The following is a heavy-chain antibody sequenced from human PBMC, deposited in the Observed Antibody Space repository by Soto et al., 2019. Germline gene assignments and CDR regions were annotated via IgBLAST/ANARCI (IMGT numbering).Heavy chain of an antibody. CDR2: ISYDGSNK. CDR3: ARDFHWLLLRRNAFDI. V-gene: IGHV3-30*03. CDR1: GFTFSSYG. Sequence: GGSLRLSCAASGFTFSSYGMHRVRQAPGKGLEWVAVISYDGSNKYYADSVKGRFTISRDNSKNTLYLQMNSLRAEDTAVYYCARDFHWLLLRRNAFDIWGQGTMVTVSS. D-gene: IGHD3-9*01. J-gene: IGHJ3*02.